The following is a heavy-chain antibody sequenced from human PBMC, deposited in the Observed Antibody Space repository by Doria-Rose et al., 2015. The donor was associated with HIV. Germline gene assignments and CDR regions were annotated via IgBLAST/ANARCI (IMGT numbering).Heavy chain of an antibody. CDR1: GASVSSRGYY. CDR2: TYYTGTS. V-gene: IGHV4-31*02. J-gene: IGHJ4*02. D-gene: IGHD3-3*01. CDR3: ARMGSYRELDY. Sequence: WSLSGASVSSRGYYWNWIRQVPGKGLESLGYTYYTGTSDYSPSLKSRLNMAVDTSKNQFSLKLSFVTVADTAVYYCARMGSYRELDYWGQGALAIVSA.